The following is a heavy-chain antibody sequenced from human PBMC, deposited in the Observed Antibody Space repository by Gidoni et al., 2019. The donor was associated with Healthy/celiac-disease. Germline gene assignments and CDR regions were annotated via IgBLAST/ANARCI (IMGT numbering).Heavy chain of an antibody. D-gene: IGHD3-10*01. CDR1: GFTFSSYG. V-gene: IGHV3-33*01. J-gene: IGHJ6*02. CDR2: IWYDGSNK. CDR3: ARDLVPKVRVPGNYYYGMDV. Sequence: QVQLVESGGGVVQPGRSLRLSCAASGFTFSSYGMHWVRQAPGKGLEWVAVIWYDGSNKYYADSVKGRFTISRDNSKNTLYLQMNSLRAEDTAVYYCARDLVPKVRVPGNYYYGMDVWGQGTTVTVSS.